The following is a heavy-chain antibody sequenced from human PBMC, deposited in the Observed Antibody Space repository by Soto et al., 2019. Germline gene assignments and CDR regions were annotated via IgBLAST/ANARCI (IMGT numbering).Heavy chain of an antibody. Sequence: GASVKVSCKASGYTFTSYGISWVRQAPGQGLEWMGWISAYNGNTNYAQKLQGRVTISVDTSKNQFSLKLSSVTAADTAVYYCARGVSYYDSSGYHNWFDPWGQGTLVTVSS. J-gene: IGHJ5*02. V-gene: IGHV1-18*01. D-gene: IGHD3-22*01. CDR1: GYTFTSYG. CDR3: ARGVSYYDSSGYHNWFDP. CDR2: ISAYNGNT.